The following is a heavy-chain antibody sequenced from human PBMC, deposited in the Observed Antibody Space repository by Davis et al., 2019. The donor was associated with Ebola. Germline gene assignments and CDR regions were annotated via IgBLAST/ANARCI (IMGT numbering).Heavy chain of an antibody. CDR3: ARNSSGFGHFDS. D-gene: IGHD3-22*01. V-gene: IGHV4-59*02. J-gene: IGHJ4*02. CDR2: VYDGGRT. CDR1: DASVSSHY. Sequence: PSETLSLTCTVSDASVSSHYWNWIRQPPGKGLEWIGIVYDGGRTNYRPSLKSRATISADTSKNQFSLELSSVTAADTAVYYCARNSSGFGHFDSWGQGIQVSVSS.